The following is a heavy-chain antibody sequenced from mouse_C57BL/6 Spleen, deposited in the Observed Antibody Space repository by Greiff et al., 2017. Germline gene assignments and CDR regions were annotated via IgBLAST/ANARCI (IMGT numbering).Heavy chain of an antibody. CDR2: VDPSDSYT. D-gene: IGHD1-1*01. J-gene: IGHJ1*03. Sequence: VQLQQPGAELVRPGTSVKLSCKASGYTFTSYWMHWVKQRPGQGLEWIGVVDPSDSYTNYNQKFKGEATLTVVTYSSTAYMQLSSLTSEDAAVFYCCRRDNYYGSEGYFDVWGTGTTVTVSS. CDR1: GYTFTSYW. CDR3: CRRDNYYGSEGYFDV. V-gene: IGHV1-59*01.